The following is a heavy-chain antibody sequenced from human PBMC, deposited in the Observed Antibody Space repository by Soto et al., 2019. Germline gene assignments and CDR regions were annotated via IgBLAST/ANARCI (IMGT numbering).Heavy chain of an antibody. D-gene: IGHD2-15*01. CDR2: VKSDGTTA. Sequence: SGEGCVCAFTISLMQSVHQEQGKGLVWVAGVKSDGTTATYADSVRGRFTISRDNAKNTLYLQMNSLSAEDTAVYYFASLFASTYSPRPLDFCGQGTQVTVSS. CDR1: VCAFTISL. V-gene: IGHV3-74*01. CDR3: ASLFASTYSPRPLDF. J-gene: IGHJ4*02.